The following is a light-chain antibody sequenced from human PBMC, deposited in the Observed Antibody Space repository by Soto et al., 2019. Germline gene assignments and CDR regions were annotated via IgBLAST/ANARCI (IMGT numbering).Light chain of an antibody. V-gene: IGKV1-39*01. CDR3: QQSYRAPYT. CDR1: QTISNY. J-gene: IGKJ2*01. CDR2: AAS. Sequence: DIQMTQSPSSLSASVGDRVTIKCRASQTISNYLNWYQQKPGKAPKLLIYAASNLHIGVPSRFSGSGSGTDFTLTISSLQPEDFATYHCQQSYRAPYTFGQGTKLQIK.